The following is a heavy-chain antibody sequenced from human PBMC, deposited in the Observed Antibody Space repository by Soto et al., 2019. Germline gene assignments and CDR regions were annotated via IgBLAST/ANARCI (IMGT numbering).Heavy chain of an antibody. Sequence: EVQLVESGGGLVKPGGSLRLSCAASGFTFSSYSMNWVRQAPGKGLEWVSSISSSSSYIYYADSVKGRFTISRDNAXXSRYLQMYSLKAADTAVYYWARDQAGYSYGHGLCYWGQGTLVTVSS. CDR2: ISSSSSYI. CDR1: GFTFSSYS. CDR3: ARDQAGYSYGHGLCY. V-gene: IGHV3-21*01. J-gene: IGHJ4*02. D-gene: IGHD5-18*01.